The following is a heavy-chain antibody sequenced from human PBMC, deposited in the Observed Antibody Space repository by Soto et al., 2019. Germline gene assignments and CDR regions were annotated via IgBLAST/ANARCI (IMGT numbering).Heavy chain of an antibody. Sequence: QVPLVESGGGVVQPGRSLRLSCAASGFTFSSYAMHWVRQAPGKGLEWVAVISYDGSNKYYADSVKGRFTISRDNSKNPLELPMNILRAEATAVYYCARGDDILTGSTNDAFDIWGQGTMVTVSS. CDR3: ARGDDILTGSTNDAFDI. V-gene: IGHV3-30-3*01. D-gene: IGHD3-9*01. J-gene: IGHJ3*02. CDR2: ISYDGSNK. CDR1: GFTFSSYA.